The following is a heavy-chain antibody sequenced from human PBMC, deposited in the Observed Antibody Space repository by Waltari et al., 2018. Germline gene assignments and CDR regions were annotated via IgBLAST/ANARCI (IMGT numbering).Heavy chain of an antibody. CDR3: ARHDVVPVLRRGFDP. CDR1: GGSISGYY. CDR2: IHYGGTT. D-gene: IGHD2-2*01. J-gene: IGHJ5*02. Sequence: QVQLRESGPRLVKPSETLSLTCTVSGGSISGYYWSWIRQPPGKGLEWIGYIHYGGTTLNNPSLESRVTISVDTSKDQFSLRLRSVTATDTAVYYCARHDVVPVLRRGFDPWGQGTLVIVSS. V-gene: IGHV4-59*08.